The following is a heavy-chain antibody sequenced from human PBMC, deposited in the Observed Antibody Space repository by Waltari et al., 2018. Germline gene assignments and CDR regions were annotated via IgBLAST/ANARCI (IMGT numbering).Heavy chain of an antibody. D-gene: IGHD3-22*01. CDR2: INHSGST. Sequence: QVQLQQWGAGLLKPSETLSLTCAVYGGSFSGYYWSWIRQPPGKGLEWIGEINHSGSTNYNPSLKSRVTISVDTSKNQFSLKLSSVTAADTAVYYCARLNSSGIDYWGQGTLVTVSS. CDR1: GGSFSGYY. CDR3: ARLNSSGIDY. J-gene: IGHJ4*02. V-gene: IGHV4-34*01.